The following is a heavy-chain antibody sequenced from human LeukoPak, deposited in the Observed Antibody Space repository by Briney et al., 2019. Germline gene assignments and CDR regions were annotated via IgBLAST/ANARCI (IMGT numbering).Heavy chain of an antibody. V-gene: IGHV4-34*01. J-gene: IGHJ6*03. CDR1: GGSFSGYY. CDR3: ARAGILTGHYPNYYYYYHMDV. Sequence: SETLSLTCAVYGGSFSGYYWSWIRQPPGKGLEWIGEINHSGSTNYNPSLKSRVTISVDTSKNQFSLKLSSVTAADTAVFYCARAGILTGHYPNYYYYYHMDVRGKGTTVTVSS. CDR2: INHSGST. D-gene: IGHD3-9*01.